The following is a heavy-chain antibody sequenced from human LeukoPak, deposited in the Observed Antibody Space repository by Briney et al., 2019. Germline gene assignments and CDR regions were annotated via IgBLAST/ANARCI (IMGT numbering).Heavy chain of an antibody. D-gene: IGHD2/OR15-2a*01. J-gene: IGHJ4*02. V-gene: IGHV3-23*01. Sequence: GGSLRLSCAASGFRFSSYGMSWVRQAPGKGLDWVSSISGSGDSTYYADSVKGQFTISRDNSKNTLYLQMNSLRAEDTAVYYCARDWFHAIDYWGQGTLVTVSS. CDR2: ISGSGDST. CDR1: GFRFSSYG. CDR3: ARDWFHAIDY.